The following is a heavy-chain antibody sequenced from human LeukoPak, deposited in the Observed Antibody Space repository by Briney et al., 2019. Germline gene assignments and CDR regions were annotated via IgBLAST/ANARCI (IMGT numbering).Heavy chain of an antibody. CDR2: IDPSDSYT. V-gene: IGHV5-10-1*01. Sequence: GESLRISCKGSGYSFTSYWISWVRQMPGKGLEWMGRIDPSDSYTNYSPSFQGHVTISADKSISTAYLQWSSLKASDTAMYYCASSKYYDILTGYYNGLDYSGQGTLVTVSS. CDR3: ASSKYYDILTGYYNGLDY. J-gene: IGHJ4*02. CDR1: GYSFTSYW. D-gene: IGHD3-9*01.